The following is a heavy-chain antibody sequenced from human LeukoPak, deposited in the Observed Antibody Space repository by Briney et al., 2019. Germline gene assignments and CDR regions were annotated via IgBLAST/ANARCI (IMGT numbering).Heavy chain of an antibody. J-gene: IGHJ5*02. CDR2: INHSGST. CDR1: GGSFSGYY. V-gene: IGHV4-34*01. Sequence: SETLSLTCAVYGGSFSGYYWSWIRQPPGKGLEWIGEINHSGSTNYNPSLKSRVTISVDTSKNQFSLKLSSVTAADTAVYYCASGRSQYNWFDPWGQGTLVTVSS. CDR3: ASGRSQYNWFDP.